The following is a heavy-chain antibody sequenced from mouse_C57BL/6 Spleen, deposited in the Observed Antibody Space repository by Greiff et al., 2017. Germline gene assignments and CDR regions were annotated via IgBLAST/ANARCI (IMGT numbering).Heavy chain of an antibody. V-gene: IGHV1-69*01. D-gene: IGHD1-1*01. CDR2: IDPTDSST. CDR1: GYTFTSYW. J-gene: IGHJ3*01. Sequence: VQLQQPGAELVMPGASVKLSCKASGYTFTSYWLHWVKQRPGQGLEWIGEIDPTDSSTNYNQKFKGKSTLTVDKSSSTAYMQLSSLTSEDSAVYYGARDYYGSSYWFAYWGQGTLVTVSA. CDR3: ARDYYGSSYWFAY.